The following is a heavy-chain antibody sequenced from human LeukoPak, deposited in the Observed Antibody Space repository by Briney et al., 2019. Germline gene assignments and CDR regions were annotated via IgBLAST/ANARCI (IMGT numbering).Heavy chain of an antibody. D-gene: IGHD5-18*01. CDR3: ARAYNSYGPFDY. Sequence: GGSLRLSCAASGFTFSSYAMHWVRQAPGKGLEWVAVISYDGSNKYYADSVKGRFTISRDNSKNTLYLQMNSLRAEDTAVYYCARAYNSYGPFDYWGQGTLVTVSS. CDR2: ISYDGSNK. CDR1: GFTFSSYA. V-gene: IGHV3-30*04. J-gene: IGHJ4*02.